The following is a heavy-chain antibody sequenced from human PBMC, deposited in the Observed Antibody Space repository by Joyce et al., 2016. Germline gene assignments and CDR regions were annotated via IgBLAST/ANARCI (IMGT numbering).Heavy chain of an antibody. CDR3: ARRPYNVHTPLGSDWYFDL. J-gene: IGHJ2*01. Sequence: QVQLQESGPGLVKPSETLSLTCGVSGLSFDLHSFWGWIRQPPGKGLEWIGNVYRQGITHYSPSLKSRVTISMDTSKNQFSLNLNSLTAADTAVYFCARRPYNVHTPLGSDWYFDLWGRGTLVTVSS. CDR2: VYRQGIT. CDR1: GLSFDLHSF. D-gene: IGHD5-18*01. V-gene: IGHV4-38-2*01.